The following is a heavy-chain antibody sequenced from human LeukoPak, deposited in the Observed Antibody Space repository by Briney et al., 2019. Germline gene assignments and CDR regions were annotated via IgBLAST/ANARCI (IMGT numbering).Heavy chain of an antibody. V-gene: IGHV3-21*01. Sequence: GGSLRLSCAASGFTFNTYSMNWVRQAPGEGLEWVSSISPTSGHIYYADSVKGRFTISRDDSKNTVYLQMNSLRAEDTSVYYCARDGEYCSAGCTSHSYSYGLDVWGQGTTVTVSS. D-gene: IGHD2-15*01. J-gene: IGHJ6*02. CDR1: GFTFNTYS. CDR2: ISPTSGHI. CDR3: ARDGEYCSAGCTSHSYSYGLDV.